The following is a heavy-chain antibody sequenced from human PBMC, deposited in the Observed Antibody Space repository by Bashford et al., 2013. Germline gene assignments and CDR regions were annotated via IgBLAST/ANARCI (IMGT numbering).Heavy chain of an antibody. V-gene: IGHV1-2*02. D-gene: IGHD5-18*01. CDR3: ARWGWIQLSILGSLLIT. Sequence: ASVKVSCKTSGHTSTDYHLHWVRQAPGQGLEWMGWINPNSGDTKNTHKFQGRVTMTRDTSISTAYMELSSLTSDDTAVYYCARWGWIQLSILGSLLITGGQGSLVHRLL. CDR1: GHTSTDYH. J-gene: IGHJ4*02. CDR2: INPNSGDT.